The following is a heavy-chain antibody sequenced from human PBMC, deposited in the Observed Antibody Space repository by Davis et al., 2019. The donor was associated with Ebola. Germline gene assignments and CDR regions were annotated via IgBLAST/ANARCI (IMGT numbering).Heavy chain of an antibody. CDR2: IRFDGSNR. CDR3: AKDFWSECSIGSCFVDY. Sequence: PGGSLRLSCAASGFIFNSYGKHWVRQAPGKGLEWVAFIRFDGSNRYYEDSVKGRFTISGDNSKNMLYLQMNSLRLEDTAVYYCAKDFWSECSIGSCFVDYWGQGTLVTVSS. V-gene: IGHV3-30*02. J-gene: IGHJ4*02. D-gene: IGHD3-3*01. CDR1: GFIFNSYG.